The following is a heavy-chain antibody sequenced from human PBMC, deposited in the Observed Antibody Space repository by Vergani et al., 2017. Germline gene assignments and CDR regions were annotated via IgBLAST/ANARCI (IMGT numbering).Heavy chain of an antibody. CDR2: ISGQNFRT. CDR3: ARISGGSAPYLHY. J-gene: IGHJ1*01. CDR1: GFTFSSYG. V-gene: IGHV3-NL1*01. Sequence: QVQLVESGGGVVQPGGSLRLSCAASGFTFSSYGMHWVRQAPGKGLEWVSGISGQNFRTHYADSVKGRFTISRDDSKNTVYLQINSLRDEDRGVYYCARISGGSAPYLHYWGQGTLVTVAS. D-gene: IGHD2-15*01.